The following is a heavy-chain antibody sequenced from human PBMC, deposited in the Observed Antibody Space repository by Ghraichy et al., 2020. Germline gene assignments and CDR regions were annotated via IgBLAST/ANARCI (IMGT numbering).Heavy chain of an antibody. CDR3: AKCPGGIWSGPYYFDY. CDR1: GFTFNNYA. D-gene: IGHD3-3*01. V-gene: IGHV3-23*01. Sequence: GGSLRLSCAASGFTFNNYAMSWVRQAPGKGLEWVSAISGGGYNTYYADSVKGRFTISRDNSKNTLYLQMNSLRAEDTAVYYCAKCPGGIWSGPYYFDYWGQGTLVTVSS. J-gene: IGHJ4*02. CDR2: ISGGGYNT.